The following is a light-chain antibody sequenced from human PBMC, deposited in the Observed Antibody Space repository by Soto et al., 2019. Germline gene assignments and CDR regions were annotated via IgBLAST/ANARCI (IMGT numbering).Light chain of an antibody. J-gene: IGKJ1*01. CDR3: QHYNSYSEA. CDR1: QTISSW. Sequence: VQMTQSPWSLSASLRERVTITCRASQTISSWLAWYQQKPGKAPKLLIYKASTLKSGVPSRFSGSGSGTEFTLTISSLQPDDFATYYCQHYNSYSEAFGQGTKVDI. CDR2: KAS. V-gene: IGKV1-5*03.